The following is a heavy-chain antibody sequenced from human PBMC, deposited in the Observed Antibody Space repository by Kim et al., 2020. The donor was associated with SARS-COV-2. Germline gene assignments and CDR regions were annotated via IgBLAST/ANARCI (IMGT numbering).Heavy chain of an antibody. CDR1: GGTFSSYA. J-gene: IGHJ1*01. Sequence: SVKVSCKASGGTFSSYAISWVRQAPGQGLEWMGGIIPIFGTANYAQKFQGRVTITADESTSTAYMELSSLRSEDTAVYYCASTLPWGSSSWYAEYFQHWGQGTLVTVSS. CDR3: ASTLPWGSSSWYAEYFQH. V-gene: IGHV1-69*13. CDR2: IIPIFGTA. D-gene: IGHD6-13*01.